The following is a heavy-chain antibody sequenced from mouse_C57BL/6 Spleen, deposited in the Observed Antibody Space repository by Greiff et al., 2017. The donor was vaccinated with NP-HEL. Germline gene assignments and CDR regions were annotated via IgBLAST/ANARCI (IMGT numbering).Heavy chain of an antibody. CDR2: IDPEDGDT. V-gene: IGHV14-1*01. CDR3: TTRNDGSSYDFDY. CDR1: GFNIKDYY. J-gene: IGHJ2*01. Sequence: VQLQQSGAELVRPGASVTLSCTASGFNIKDYYMHWVKQRPEQGLEWIGRIDPEDGDTEYAPKFTGKATMTADTSSNTAYLQLSSLTSEDTAVYYCTTRNDGSSYDFDYWGQGTTLTVSS. D-gene: IGHD1-1*01.